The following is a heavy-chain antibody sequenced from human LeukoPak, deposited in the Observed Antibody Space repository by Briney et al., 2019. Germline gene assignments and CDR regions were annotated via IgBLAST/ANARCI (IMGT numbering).Heavy chain of an antibody. CDR2: ISGSGGST. V-gene: IGHV3-23*01. CDR1: GFTFSSYA. J-gene: IGHJ5*02. CDR3: AKGGYCSSTSCSRDWFNP. D-gene: IGHD2-2*01. Sequence: GGSLSETCAASGFTFSSYAMSWVRQAPGKGLEWVSAISGSGGSTYYADFVNGRFTISRDNSKNTLYLQMNSLRAEDTAVYYCAKGGYCSSTSCSRDWFNPWGREPWSTVSS.